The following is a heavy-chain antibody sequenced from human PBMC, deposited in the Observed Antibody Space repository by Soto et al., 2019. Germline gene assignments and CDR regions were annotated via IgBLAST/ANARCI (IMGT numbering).Heavy chain of an antibody. V-gene: IGHV1-46*01. CDR3: ARAGLRYSSGWPPGY. CDR1: GYTFTSYY. D-gene: IGHD6-19*01. J-gene: IGHJ4*02. CDR2: INPSGGST. Sequence: ASVKVSCKASGYTFTSYYMHWVRQAPGQGLEWMGIINPSGGSTSYAQKFQGRVTMTRDTSTSTVYMELSSLRSEDTAVYYCARAGLRYSSGWPPGYWGQGTQVTVSS.